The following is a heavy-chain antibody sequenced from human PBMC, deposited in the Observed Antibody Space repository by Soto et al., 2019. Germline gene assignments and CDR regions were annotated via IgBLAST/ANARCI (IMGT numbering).Heavy chain of an antibody. CDR1: GGSISSYY. V-gene: IGHV4-59*01. CDR3: ARRWGMGFDY. J-gene: IGHJ4*02. Sequence: QVQLQESGPGLVKPSETLSLTCTVSGGSISSYYWCWIRKPPGKGLEWIGCMYYCGSTNYNPSLKSRANTSVDTSKSQVSLKLSSVTAGHTAVYHCARRWGMGFDYGGKGTRVTVSS. D-gene: IGHD3-16*01. CDR2: MYYCGST.